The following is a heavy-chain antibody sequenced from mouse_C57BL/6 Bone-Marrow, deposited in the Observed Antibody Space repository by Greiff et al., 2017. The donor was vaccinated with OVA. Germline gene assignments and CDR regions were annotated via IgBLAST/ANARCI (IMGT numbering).Heavy chain of an antibody. CDR3: ARTFYGSGYVWFAY. D-gene: IGHD1-1*01. CDR2: INPGRGGT. Sequence: VQLQESGAELVRPGTSVKVSCKASGYAFTNYLVEWVKQRPGQGLEWIGVINPGRGGTNYNEKFKGKATLTADKTSSTAYMQLSSLTSEDSAVYFCARTFYGSGYVWFAYWGQGTLVTVSA. J-gene: IGHJ3*01. V-gene: IGHV1-54*01. CDR1: GYAFTNYL.